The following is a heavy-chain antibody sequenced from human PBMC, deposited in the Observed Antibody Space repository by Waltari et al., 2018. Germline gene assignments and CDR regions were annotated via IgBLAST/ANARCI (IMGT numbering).Heavy chain of an antibody. V-gene: IGHV4-31*11. CDR2: IYYSGST. D-gene: IGHD2-2*01. Sequence: VQLVESGGGLVQPGGSLRLSCEASGFTFSNYWMSWVRQGPGKGLEWIGYIYYSGSTYYNPSRKSRVTISVDTSKNQFSLKLSSVTAADTAVYYCARGVLIVVVPAAANWFDPWGQGTLVTVSS. J-gene: IGHJ5*02. CDR3: ARGVLIVVVPAAANWFDP. CDR1: GFTFSNYW.